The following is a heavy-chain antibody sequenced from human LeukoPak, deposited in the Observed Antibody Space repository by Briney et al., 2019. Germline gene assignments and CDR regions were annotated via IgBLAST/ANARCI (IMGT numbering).Heavy chain of an antibody. Sequence: SETLSLTCTVSGGSISSGGYYWSWIRQHPGKGLEWIGYIYYSGSTYYNPSLKSRVTTSVDTSKNQFSLKLSSVTAADTAVYYCARVGYCSSTSCPGAFDIWGQGTMVTVSS. D-gene: IGHD2-2*01. V-gene: IGHV4-31*03. CDR1: GGSISSGGYY. CDR2: IYYSGST. CDR3: ARVGYCSSTSCPGAFDI. J-gene: IGHJ3*02.